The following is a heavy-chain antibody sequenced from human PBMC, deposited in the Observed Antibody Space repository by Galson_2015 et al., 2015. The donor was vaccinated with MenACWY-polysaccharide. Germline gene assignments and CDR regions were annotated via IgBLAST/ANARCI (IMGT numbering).Heavy chain of an antibody. CDR2: IKKDGSEK. CDR3: ARGHLGLGL. J-gene: IGHJ6*02. Sequence: FLRLSCAASGLTFSNCWMTWVRQAPGKGLEWVASIKKDGSEKYYVDSVKGRFTISRDNAKDSLYLQTNSLRAEDTAVYFCARGHLGLGLWGQGTTVTVSS. D-gene: IGHD7-27*01. V-gene: IGHV3-7*01. CDR1: GLTFSNCW.